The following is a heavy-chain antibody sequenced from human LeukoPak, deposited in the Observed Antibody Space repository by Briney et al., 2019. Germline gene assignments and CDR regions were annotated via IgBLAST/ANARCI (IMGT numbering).Heavy chain of an antibody. J-gene: IGHJ3*02. CDR1: EFSFSSYA. CDR2: ISIGGRST. Sequence: PGGSLRLSCAASEFSFSSYAMSWVRQAPGKGLEWVSAISIGGRSTYYADSVKGRFTISRDNSKNTLYLQMDSLRAEDTAVYYCAKDLSHYYDRNNAFDIWSQGTMVTVSS. V-gene: IGHV3-23*01. D-gene: IGHD3-22*01. CDR3: AKDLSHYYDRNNAFDI.